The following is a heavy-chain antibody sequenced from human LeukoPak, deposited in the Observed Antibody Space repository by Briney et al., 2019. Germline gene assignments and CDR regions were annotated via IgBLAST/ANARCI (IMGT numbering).Heavy chain of an antibody. J-gene: IGHJ4*02. CDR2: IYYNGGT. V-gene: IGHV4-59*01. CDR3: ARDQNPTK. Sequence: SETLSLTCTVSGGSISGFYWSWIRQSPETGQEWIGYIYYNGGTEYNPSLKSRVNMSLDTSKNQFSLKVTSVTAADTAVYYCARDQNPTKWGQGLLVTISS. CDR1: GGSISGFY. D-gene: IGHD1-14*01.